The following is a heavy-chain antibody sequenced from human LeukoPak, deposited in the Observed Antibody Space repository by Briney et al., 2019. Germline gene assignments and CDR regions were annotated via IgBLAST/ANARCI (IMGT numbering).Heavy chain of an antibody. D-gene: IGHD6-19*01. CDR3: ARRYSSGWYYFDY. V-gene: IGHV5-51*01. CDR2: IYPGDSDT. J-gene: IGHJ4*02. Sequence: NHGESLQISGQCPGSSFTNYWSGGVRQLPGKGREWMGIIYPGDSDTRYSPSCQGQVTISADKSISTAYLQWSSLKASDTAMYYCARRYSSGWYYFDYWGQGTLVTVSS. CDR1: GSSFTNYW.